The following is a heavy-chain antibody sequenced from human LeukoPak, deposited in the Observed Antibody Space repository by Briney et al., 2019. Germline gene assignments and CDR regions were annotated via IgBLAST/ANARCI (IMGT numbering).Heavy chain of an antibody. J-gene: IGHJ3*02. CDR3: SKDFWFGEFFSVDAFDI. Sequence: GRSLRLSCAASEFTFSSYGMHWVRQAPGKGLEWVAVISYDGSNKYYADSVKGRFTISRDNSNNTLYLQMNSLRAEDTAMYYCSKDFWFGEFFSVDAFDIWGQGTMVTVSS. V-gene: IGHV3-30*18. D-gene: IGHD3-10*01. CDR1: EFTFSSYG. CDR2: ISYDGSNK.